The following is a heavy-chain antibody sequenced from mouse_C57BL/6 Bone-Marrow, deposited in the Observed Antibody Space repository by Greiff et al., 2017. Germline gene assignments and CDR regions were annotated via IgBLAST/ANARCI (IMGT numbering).Heavy chain of an antibody. Sequence: QVQLQQPGAELVKPGASVKLSCKASGYTFTSYWITWVKQRPGQGLEWIGDIYPGSGSTNYNEKFKSKATLTVDTSSSTAYMQLSSLTTEDSAVYSGASEGLTSVVAGGSFDYWGQGTTLTVSS. CDR3: ASEGLTSVVAGGSFDY. CDR2: IYPGSGST. CDR1: GYTFTSYW. J-gene: IGHJ2*01. D-gene: IGHD1-1*01. V-gene: IGHV1-55*01.